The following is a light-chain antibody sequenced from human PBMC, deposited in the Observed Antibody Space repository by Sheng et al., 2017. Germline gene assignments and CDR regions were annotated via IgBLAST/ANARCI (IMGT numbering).Light chain of an antibody. CDR2: DAS. CDR1: QNIRKN. V-gene: IGKV1-33*01. Sequence: DIQMTQSPSSLSAFIGDRVTITCRASQNIRKNLQWYQSKPGEAPNVLIYDASKLETGVPSRFTGSGSGTDFALTIDNVRPEDIATYYCQQSYDLPFSFGPGTRLDV. J-gene: IGKJ3*01. CDR3: QQSYDLPFS.